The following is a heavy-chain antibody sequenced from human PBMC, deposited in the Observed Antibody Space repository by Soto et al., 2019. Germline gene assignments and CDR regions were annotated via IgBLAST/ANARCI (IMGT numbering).Heavy chain of an antibody. CDR3: ARVRANVYGLDV. CDR1: GGSISGTNW. J-gene: IGHJ6*02. CDR2: IHHSGST. V-gene: IGHV4-4*02. Sequence: PSETLSLTCVVSGGSISGTNWWTWVRQPPGKGLEWIGEIHHSGSTNYNPSLKSRVTISVGKSESQFSLKLTSVTAADTAVYYCARVRANVYGLDVWGQGTTVTVS.